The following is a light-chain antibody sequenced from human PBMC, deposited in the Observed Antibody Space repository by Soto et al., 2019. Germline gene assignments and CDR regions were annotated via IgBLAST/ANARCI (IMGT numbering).Light chain of an antibody. CDR2: DVS. Sequence: QSVLTQPASVSGSPGQSITISCTGTSSDVGGYNYVSWYQQHPGKAPKLMIYDVSNRPSGVSNRFSGSKSGNTASLTISGLQVEDEADYYCSSYTSSSLHVFGTGTRSRS. CDR3: SSYTSSSLHV. V-gene: IGLV2-14*03. J-gene: IGLJ1*01. CDR1: SSDVGGYNY.